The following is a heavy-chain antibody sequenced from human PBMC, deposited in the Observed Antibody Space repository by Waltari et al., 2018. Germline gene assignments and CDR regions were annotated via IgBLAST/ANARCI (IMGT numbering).Heavy chain of an antibody. CDR3: ARAPFGGYDYIGGTYRYLYYYMDV. Sequence: QVQLQQWGAGLLKPSETLSLTCAVYGESFSGFYWSWIRQPPGKGPEWIGEIIHSGRTNNNPSLKSRVTISVDTSKNQLSLKLSSVTAADTAVYYCARAPFGGYDYIGGTYRYLYYYMDVWGKGTTVTVSS. J-gene: IGHJ6*03. D-gene: IGHD3-16*02. V-gene: IGHV4-34*12. CDR1: GESFSGFY. CDR2: IIHSGRT.